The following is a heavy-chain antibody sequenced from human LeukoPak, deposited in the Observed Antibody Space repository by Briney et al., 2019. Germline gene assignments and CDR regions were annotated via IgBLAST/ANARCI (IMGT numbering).Heavy chain of an antibody. J-gene: IGHJ4*02. CDR1: GFTFSSYS. Sequence: GGSLRLSCAASGFTFSSYSMNWVRQAPGKGLEWEANIKQDGSEKYYVDSVKGRFTISRDNAKNSLYLQMNSLRAEDTAMYYCARDSAGNDYWGQGTLVTVSS. D-gene: IGHD6-13*01. CDR3: ARDSAGNDY. V-gene: IGHV3-7*01. CDR2: IKQDGSEK.